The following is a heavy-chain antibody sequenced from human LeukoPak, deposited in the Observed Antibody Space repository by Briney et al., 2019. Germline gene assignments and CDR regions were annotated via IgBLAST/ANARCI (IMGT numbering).Heavy chain of an antibody. CDR1: GFTFSSYG. V-gene: IGHV3-30*18. CDR3: AKGATGYSSGWYTSGYFDY. J-gene: IGHJ4*02. Sequence: PGGSLRLSCAASGFTFSSYGMHWVRQAPGKGLERVAVISYDGSNKYYADSVKGRFTISRDNSKNTLYLQMNSLRAEDTAVYYCAKGATGYSSGWYTSGYFDYWGQGTLVTVSS. CDR2: ISYDGSNK. D-gene: IGHD6-13*01.